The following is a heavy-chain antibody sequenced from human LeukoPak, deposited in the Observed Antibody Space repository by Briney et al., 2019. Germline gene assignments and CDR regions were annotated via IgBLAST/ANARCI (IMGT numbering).Heavy chain of an antibody. CDR2: ISHNGST. CDR1: GGSFTAFF. D-gene: IGHD5-12*01. V-gene: IGHV4-34*01. J-gene: IGHJ4*02. CDR3: ARVSGYHWESFYDY. Sequence: SETLSLTCAVYGGSFTAFFWSWIRQSPEKGLEWIGEISHNGSTSYSPSFKSRVTITVDASTNQFSLHVKSVSAADTAVYYCARVSGYHWESFYDYWGQGTLVTVSS.